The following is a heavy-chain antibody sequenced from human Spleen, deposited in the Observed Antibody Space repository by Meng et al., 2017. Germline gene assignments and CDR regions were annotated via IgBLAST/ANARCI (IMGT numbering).Heavy chain of an antibody. V-gene: IGHV1-69*05. Sequence: SVKVSCKASGGTFSSYAISWVRQAPGQGLEWMGGINGVFGTTNYAQKFQGRVTITTDESTSTVYMELSSLRSEDTAVYYCARGKKKGYYDSSGYDWLDPWGQGTLVTVSS. CDR3: ARGKKKGYYDSSGYDWLDP. J-gene: IGHJ5*02. CDR2: INGVFGTT. D-gene: IGHD3-22*01. CDR1: GGTFSSYA.